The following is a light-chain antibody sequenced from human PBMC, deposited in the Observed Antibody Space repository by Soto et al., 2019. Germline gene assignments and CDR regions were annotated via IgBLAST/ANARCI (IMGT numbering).Light chain of an antibody. CDR1: QPTNNF. CDR3: QQSYTRPRT. J-gene: IGKJ1*01. CDR2: AAS. V-gene: IGKV1-39*01. Sequence: DVQMTQSPPSLSASQGDRVSISCRASQPTNNFLHWYQKKPGKAPELLIFAASTLQTGVPSRFRGSGSGTDFTLTISSLQPEDLATYYCQQSYTRPRTFGQGTKVEVK.